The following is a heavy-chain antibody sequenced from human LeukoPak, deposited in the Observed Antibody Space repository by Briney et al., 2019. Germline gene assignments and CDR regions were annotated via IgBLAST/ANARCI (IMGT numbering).Heavy chain of an antibody. J-gene: IGHJ4*02. CDR1: GFTFDDYA. V-gene: IGHV3-7*01. Sequence: PGGSLRLSCAASGFTFDDYAMHWVRQAPGKGLEWVANIKENGRDKYHVDSVKGRFTISRDNAKNSLYLQMNSLRAEDTAVYYCARDWAASLDYWGQGILVTVSS. CDR2: IKENGRDK. D-gene: IGHD6-25*01. CDR3: ARDWAASLDY.